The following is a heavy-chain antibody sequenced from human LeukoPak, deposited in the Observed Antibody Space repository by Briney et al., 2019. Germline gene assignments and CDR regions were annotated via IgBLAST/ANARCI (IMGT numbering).Heavy chain of an antibody. V-gene: IGHV1-2*02. Sequence: ASVQVSCKASGYIFTGYWIHWVRQARGQGLEWMGFINPNSGNTNYAQKFQGRVTMTRDTSISTAYMELSSLTSDDTAVYYCAREMRPATTTLVAYWGQGTLVTVSS. J-gene: IGHJ4*02. CDR1: GYIFTGYW. CDR2: INPNSGNT. CDR3: AREMRPATTTLVAY. D-gene: IGHD1-1*01.